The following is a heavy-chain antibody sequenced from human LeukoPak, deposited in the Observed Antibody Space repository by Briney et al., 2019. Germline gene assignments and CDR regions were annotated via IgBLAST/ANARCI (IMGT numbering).Heavy chain of an antibody. V-gene: IGHV3-30*04. J-gene: IGHJ4*02. CDR1: GFTFSSYA. D-gene: IGHD1-26*01. CDR3: ARDSGSYPFTLDY. CDR2: ISYDGSNK. Sequence: PGGSLRLSCAASGFTFSSYAMHWVRQAPGKGLEWVAVISYDGSNKYYADSVKGRFTISRDNSKNTLYLQMNSLRAEDTAVYYCARDSGSYPFTLDYWGQGTLVTVSS.